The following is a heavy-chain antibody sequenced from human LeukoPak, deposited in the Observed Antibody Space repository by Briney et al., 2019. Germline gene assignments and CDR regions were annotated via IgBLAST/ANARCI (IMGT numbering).Heavy chain of an antibody. CDR1: GGSFSGYY. D-gene: IGHD5-24*01. J-gene: IGHJ4*02. CDR3: ARVGLRDGYEFDY. Sequence: SETLSLTCAVYGGSFSGYYWSWIRQPPGKGLEWIGYIYYSGSTNYNPSLKSRVTISVDTSKNQFSLKLSSVTAADTAVYYCARVGLRDGYEFDYWGQGTLVTVSS. CDR2: IYYSGST. V-gene: IGHV4-59*01.